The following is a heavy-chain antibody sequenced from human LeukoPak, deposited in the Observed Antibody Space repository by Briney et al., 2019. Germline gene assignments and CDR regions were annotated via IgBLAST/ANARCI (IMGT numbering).Heavy chain of an antibody. J-gene: IGHJ5*02. V-gene: IGHV4-59*01. CDR1: GGSISSYY. Sequence: SETLSLTCTVSGGSISSYYWSWIRQPPGKGLGWIGYIYYSGSTNYNPSLKGRVTISVDTSKNQFSLKLNSVTAADTAVYYCARANYFDPWGRGTLVTVSS. CDR2: IYYSGST. CDR3: ARANYFDP.